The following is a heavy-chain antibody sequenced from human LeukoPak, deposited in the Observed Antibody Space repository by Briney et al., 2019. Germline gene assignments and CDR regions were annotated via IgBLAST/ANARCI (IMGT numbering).Heavy chain of an antibody. Sequence: SETLSLTCTVSGGSISSYYWSWIRQPAGKGLEWSGRIYTSGSTNYNPSLKSRVTMSVDTSKNQFSLKLSSVTAADTAVYYCASGPYGDYVPYYWYFDLWGRGTLVTVSS. J-gene: IGHJ2*01. V-gene: IGHV4-4*07. CDR1: GGSISSYY. D-gene: IGHD4-17*01. CDR3: ASGPYGDYVPYYWYFDL. CDR2: IYTSGST.